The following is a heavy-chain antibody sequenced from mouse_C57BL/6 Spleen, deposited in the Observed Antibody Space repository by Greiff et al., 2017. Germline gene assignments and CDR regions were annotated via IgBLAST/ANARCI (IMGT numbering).Heavy chain of an antibody. CDR3: AASMVTTWAMDY. CDR1: GFSLTSYG. Sequence: VQGVESGPGLVQPSQSLSITCTVSGFSLTSYGVHWVRQSPGKGLEWLGVIWRGGSTDYNAAFMSRLSITKDNSKSQVFFKMNSLQADDTAIYYCAASMVTTWAMDYWGQGTSVTVSS. CDR2: IWRGGST. J-gene: IGHJ4*01. D-gene: IGHD2-2*01. V-gene: IGHV2-5*01.